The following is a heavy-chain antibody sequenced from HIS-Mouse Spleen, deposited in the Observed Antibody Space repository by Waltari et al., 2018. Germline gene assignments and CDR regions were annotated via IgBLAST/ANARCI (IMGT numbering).Heavy chain of an antibody. Sequence: QVQLQESGPGLVKPSETLSLTSIVAGCSISSYYWTWIRQPPGKGLEWIGYIYYSGSTNSHTSLKSRVTISVDTSKNQFSLKLSSVTAADTAVYYCARWAYGSGSYYIDYWGQGTLVTVSS. J-gene: IGHJ4*02. CDR2: IYYSGST. V-gene: IGHV4-59*08. D-gene: IGHD3-10*01. CDR1: GCSISSYY. CDR3: ARWAYGSGSYYIDY.